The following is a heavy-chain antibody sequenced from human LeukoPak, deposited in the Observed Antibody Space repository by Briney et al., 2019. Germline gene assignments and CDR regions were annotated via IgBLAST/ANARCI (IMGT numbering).Heavy chain of an antibody. V-gene: IGHV4-39*01. J-gene: IGHJ4*02. Sequence: KPGGSLRLSCAASGFTFSSYSMNWVRQPPGKGLEWIGTIYYSGRTYYNPSLKSRVTISVEKSKNQFSLKLSPLTAADTAVYYCARVPISSSWTGGFDYWGQGTLVTVSS. CDR2: IYYSGRT. CDR3: ARVPISSSWTGGFDY. D-gene: IGHD6-13*01. CDR1: GFTFSSYSMN.